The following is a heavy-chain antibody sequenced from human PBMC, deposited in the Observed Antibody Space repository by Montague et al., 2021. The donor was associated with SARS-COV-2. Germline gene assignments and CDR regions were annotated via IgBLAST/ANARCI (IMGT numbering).Heavy chain of an antibody. CDR3: AKASRGYGGDFDS. J-gene: IGHJ4*02. CDR1: GDSVNRNY. Sequence: SETLSLTCSVSGDSVNRNYWSWVRQPPGKGLEWLGRIFYSGSTYNPSLNSRVTMSLDTSKNHCSLNLISVTAANTAVDYCAKASRGYGGDFDSWGQGTLVIVSS. D-gene: IGHD4-23*01. V-gene: IGHV4-59*02. CDR2: IFYSGST.